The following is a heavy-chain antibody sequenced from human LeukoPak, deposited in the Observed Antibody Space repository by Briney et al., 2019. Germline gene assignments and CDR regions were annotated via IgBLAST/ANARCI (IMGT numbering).Heavy chain of an antibody. Sequence: GGSLRLSCAASGFTFSNAWMSWVRQAPGKGLEWVGRIKSKTDGGTTDYAAPVKGRFTISRDDSKNTLYLKMNSLKTEDTAVYYCTTDQFIYYDSSGYYYKTEYFQHWGQGTLVTVSS. V-gene: IGHV3-15*01. CDR2: IKSKTDGGTT. CDR1: GFTFSNAW. CDR3: TTDQFIYYDSSGYYYKTEYFQH. D-gene: IGHD3-22*01. J-gene: IGHJ1*01.